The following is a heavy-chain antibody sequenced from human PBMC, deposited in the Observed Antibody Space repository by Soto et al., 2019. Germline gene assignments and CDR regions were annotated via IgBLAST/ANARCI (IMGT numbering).Heavy chain of an antibody. J-gene: IGHJ4*02. V-gene: IGHV4-61*01. CDR2: IYYSGST. CDR3: ARVGYYYDSSGYPYYFDY. Sequence: SETLSLTCTVSGGSVSSGSYYWSWIRQPPGKGLEWIGYIYYSGSTNYNPSLKSRVTISVDTSKNQFSLKLSSVTAADTTVYYCARVGYYYDSSGYPYYFDYWGQGTLVTVSS. D-gene: IGHD3-22*01. CDR1: GGSVSSGSYY.